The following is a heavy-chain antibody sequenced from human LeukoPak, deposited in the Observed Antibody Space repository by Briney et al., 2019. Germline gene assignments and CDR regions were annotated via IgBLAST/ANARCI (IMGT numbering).Heavy chain of an antibody. CDR2: IYYSGST. CDR1: GGSISSSSYY. Sequence: SETLSLTCTVSGGSISSSSYYWGWIRQPPRKGLEWIGSIYYSGSTYYNPSLKSRVTISVDTSKNQFSLKLSSVTAADTAVYYCARSADGDYVAYWGQGTLVTVSS. CDR3: ARSADGDYVAY. J-gene: IGHJ4*02. V-gene: IGHV4-39*01. D-gene: IGHD4-17*01.